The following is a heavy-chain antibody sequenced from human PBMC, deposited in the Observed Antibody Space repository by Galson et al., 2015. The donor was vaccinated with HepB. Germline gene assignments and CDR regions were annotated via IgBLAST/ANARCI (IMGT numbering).Heavy chain of an antibody. D-gene: IGHD2-21*02. CDR2: INAYNVNT. CDR3: ARARCGGDCYGTLAYYFDY. CDR1: GYTFTNYG. Sequence: QSGAEVKKPGESLKTSCKASGYTFTNYGISWVRQAPGQGLEWMGWINAYNVNTNYAQKLQGRVTMTTDTSTSTAYMELRSLRSDDTAVYYCARARCGGDCYGTLAYYFDYWGQGTLVTVSS. J-gene: IGHJ4*02. V-gene: IGHV1-18*04.